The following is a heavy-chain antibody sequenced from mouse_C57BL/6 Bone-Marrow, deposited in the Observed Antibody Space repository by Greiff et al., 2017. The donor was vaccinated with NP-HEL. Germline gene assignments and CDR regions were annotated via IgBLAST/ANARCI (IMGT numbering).Heavy chain of an antibody. CDR2: ISSGSSTI. D-gene: IGHD3-2*02. J-gene: IGHJ3*01. CDR3: AKQLRLQGGYAY. CDR1: GFTFTDYG. Sequence: EVQGVESGGGLVKPGGSLKLSCAASGFTFTDYGMHWVRQAPEKGLEWVAYISSGSSTIYYADTVKGRFTISLDNAKNTLFLQLTSLRSENTGMYYCAKQLRLQGGYAYWGQGTLVTVSA. V-gene: IGHV5-17*01.